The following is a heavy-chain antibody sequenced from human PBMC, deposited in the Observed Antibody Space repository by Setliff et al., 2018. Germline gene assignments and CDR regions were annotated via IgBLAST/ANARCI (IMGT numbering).Heavy chain of an antibody. J-gene: IGHJ4*02. CDR1: GYTSYTYG. D-gene: IGHD4-17*01. CDR3: ASSFSHGDYGLGKY. CDR2: INVYTGNT. Sequence: AASVKVSCKASGYTSYTYGIIWVRQAPGQGLELMGWINVYTGNTNYAQKFQGRVTMTVDTSTNTAFMDLRSLTSDDTAVYYCASSFSHGDYGLGKYWGQGTLVTVS. V-gene: IGHV1-18*01.